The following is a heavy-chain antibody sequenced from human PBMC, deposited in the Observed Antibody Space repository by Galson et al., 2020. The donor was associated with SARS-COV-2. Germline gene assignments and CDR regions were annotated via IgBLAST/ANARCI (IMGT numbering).Heavy chain of an antibody. Sequence: SETLSLTCSVSGFSINSGLYWGWIRQTPGTGLEWIASFCPTENTYYNPSLWGRVTISGDTSKNQFSLKLTSVTAADTAVYHCVRHISCTTSSCSRWFFDLWGRGTLVTVSS. V-gene: IGHV4-38-2*02. D-gene: IGHD2-8*01. CDR2: FCPTENT. CDR1: GFSINSGLY. CDR3: VRHISCTTSSCSRWFFDL. J-gene: IGHJ2*01.